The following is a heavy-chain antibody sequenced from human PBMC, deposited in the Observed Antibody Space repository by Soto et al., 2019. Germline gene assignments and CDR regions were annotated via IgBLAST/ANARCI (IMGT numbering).Heavy chain of an antibody. D-gene: IGHD2-2*02. Sequence: ASVKVSCEASGGTLSSYAISWVRRARGQGLEWMGGIIPIFGTANYAQKFQGRVTITADESTSTAYMELSSLRSEDTAVYHCARPQAGYCSSTSCYTFDYWGQGTLVTVSS. V-gene: IGHV1-69*13. CDR3: ARPQAGYCSSTSCYTFDY. J-gene: IGHJ4*02. CDR2: IIPIFGTA. CDR1: GGTLSSYA.